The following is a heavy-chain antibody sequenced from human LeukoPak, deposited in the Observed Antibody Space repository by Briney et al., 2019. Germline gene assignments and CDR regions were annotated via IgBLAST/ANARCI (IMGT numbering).Heavy chain of an antibody. CDR3: ARVGEHYGDYVDFDY. Sequence: GGSLRLSCVASGFTFSSCWMHWVRQAPGKGLVWVSRIKSDGSSTSYADSVKGRFTISRGNAKNTLYLQMNSLRAEDTAVYYCARVGEHYGDYVDFDYWGQGTLVTVSS. J-gene: IGHJ4*02. V-gene: IGHV3-74*01. D-gene: IGHD4-17*01. CDR1: GFTFSSCW. CDR2: IKSDGSST.